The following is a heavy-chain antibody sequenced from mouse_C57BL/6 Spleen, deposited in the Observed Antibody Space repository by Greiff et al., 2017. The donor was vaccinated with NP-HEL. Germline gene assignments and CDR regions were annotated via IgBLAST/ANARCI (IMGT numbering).Heavy chain of an antibody. V-gene: IGHV1-5*01. CDR1: GYTFTSYW. D-gene: IGHD1-1*01. J-gene: IGHJ4*01. CDR2: IYPGNSDT. Sequence: EVKLQESGTVLARPGASVKMSCKTSGYTFTSYWMHWVKQRPGQGLEWIGAIYPGNSDTSYNQKFKGKAKLTAVTSASTAYMELSSLTNEDSAVYYCTRNYGSSYVFYAMDYWGQGTSVTVSS. CDR3: TRNYGSSYVFYAMDY.